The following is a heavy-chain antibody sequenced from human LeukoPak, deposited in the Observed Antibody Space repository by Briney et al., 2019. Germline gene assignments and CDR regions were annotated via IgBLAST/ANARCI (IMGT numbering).Heavy chain of an antibody. V-gene: IGHV1-3*01. J-gene: IGHJ4*02. CDR1: GYTFTSYA. CDR3: ARTIAVASPFDY. Sequence: ASVKVSCKASGYTFTSYAMHWVRQAPGERLEWMGWINAGNGNTKYSQKFQGRVTITRDTSASTAYMELSSLRSEDTAVYYCARTIAVASPFDYWGQGTLVTVSS. CDR2: INAGNGNT. D-gene: IGHD6-19*01.